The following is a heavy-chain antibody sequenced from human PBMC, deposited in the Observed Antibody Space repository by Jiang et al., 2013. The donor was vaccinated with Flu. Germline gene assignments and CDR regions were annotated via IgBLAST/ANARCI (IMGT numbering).Heavy chain of an antibody. Sequence: GAEVKKPGASVKVSCKASGYTFTSYYMHWVRQAPGQGLEWMGIINPSGGSTSYAQKFQGRVTMTRDTSTSTVYMELSSLRSEDTAVYYCARDVRYYYDSSGYYYYYGMDVVGPRDHGHRSP. CDR1: GYTFTSYY. V-gene: IGHV1-46*01. CDR2: INPSGGST. D-gene: IGHD3-22*01. J-gene: IGHJ6*02. CDR3: ARDVRYYYDSSGYYYYYGMDV.